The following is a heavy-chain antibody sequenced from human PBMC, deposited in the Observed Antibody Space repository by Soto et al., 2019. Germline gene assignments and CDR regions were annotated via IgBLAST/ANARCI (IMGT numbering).Heavy chain of an antibody. CDR1: GYTFTGYY. Sequence: RASVKVSCKASGYTFTGYYMHWVRQAPGQGLEWMGWINPNSGGTNYAQKFQGWVTMTRDTSISTAYMELSRLRSDDTAVYYCARFYTYYDILTGYYNEDYYYYGMDVWGQGTTVTVSS. CDR3: ARFYTYYDILTGYYNEDYYYYGMDV. D-gene: IGHD3-9*01. J-gene: IGHJ6*02. CDR2: INPNSGGT. V-gene: IGHV1-2*04.